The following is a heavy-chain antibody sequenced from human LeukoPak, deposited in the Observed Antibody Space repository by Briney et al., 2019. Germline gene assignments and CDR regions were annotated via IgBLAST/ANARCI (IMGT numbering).Heavy chain of an antibody. D-gene: IGHD2-15*01. Sequence: SETLSFTCTVSGGSISRYYWSWIRQPPGKGLEWIGYIYYSGSTNYNPSLKSRVTISVDTSKNQFSLKLSSVTAADTAVYYCARDMNLGGFDYWGQGTLVTVSS. CDR2: IYYSGST. CDR3: ARDMNLGGFDY. J-gene: IGHJ4*02. CDR1: GGSISRYY. V-gene: IGHV4-59*01.